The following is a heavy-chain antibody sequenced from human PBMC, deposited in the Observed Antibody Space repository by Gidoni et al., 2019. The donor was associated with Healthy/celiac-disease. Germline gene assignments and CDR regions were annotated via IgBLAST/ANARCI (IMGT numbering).Heavy chain of an antibody. CDR2: IIPIFGTA. J-gene: IGHJ4*02. Sequence: QVQLVQSGAEVRKTGSSVKVSCKASGGPFRSYAISWVRQAPGQGLEWMGGIIPIFGTANYAQKFQGRVTITADESTSTAYMELSSLRSEDTAVYYCARALVGTNPFDYWGQGTLVTVSS. V-gene: IGHV1-69*01. CDR1: GGPFRSYA. D-gene: IGHD2-8*01. CDR3: ARALVGTNPFDY.